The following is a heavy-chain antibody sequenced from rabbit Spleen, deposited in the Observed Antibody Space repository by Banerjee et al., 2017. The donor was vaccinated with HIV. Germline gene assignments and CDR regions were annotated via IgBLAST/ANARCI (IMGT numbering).Heavy chain of an antibody. Sequence: QEQLEESGGGLVKPGASLTLTCTASGFSLTASDFIYWVRQAPGKGLEWVACVYSGSSGNTYYASWAKGRFAISKTSSTTVTLQMTDLTAADTATYFCARNNVGAPGYGHAIDLWGQGTLVTVS. J-gene: IGHJ4*01. V-gene: IGHV1S45*01. D-gene: IGHD6-1*01. CDR2: VYSGSSGNT. CDR1: GFSLTASDF. CDR3: ARNNVGAPGYGHAIDL.